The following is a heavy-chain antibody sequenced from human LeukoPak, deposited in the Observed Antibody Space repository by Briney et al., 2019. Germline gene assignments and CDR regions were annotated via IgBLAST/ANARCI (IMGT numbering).Heavy chain of an antibody. D-gene: IGHD1/OR15-1a*01. CDR2: IDPSDSYT. CDR1: GYSFTSYW. CDR3: ARRPSRGPSTGTFDY. V-gene: IGHV5-10-1*04. J-gene: IGHJ4*02. Sequence: GESLRISCKGSGYSFTSYWISWVRQMPGKGLEWMGRIDPSDSYTNYSPSFQGQVTISADKSTSTAYLQWSSLKASDTAMYYCARRPSRGPSTGTFDYWGQGALATVSS.